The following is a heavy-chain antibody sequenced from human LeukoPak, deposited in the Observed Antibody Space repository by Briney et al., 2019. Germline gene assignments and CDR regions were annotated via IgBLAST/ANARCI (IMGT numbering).Heavy chain of an antibody. CDR2: ISSSGSTI. CDR1: GFTFSSYE. V-gene: IGHV3-48*03. Sequence: GGSLRLSCAASGFTFSSYEMNWVRQAPGKGLEWISYISSSGSTIYYADSVKGRFTISRDSAKNSLYLQMNSLRAEDTAVYYCARDSGSGSYYTGYYGMDVWGKGTTVTVSS. D-gene: IGHD3-10*01. CDR3: ARDSGSGSYYTGYYGMDV. J-gene: IGHJ6*04.